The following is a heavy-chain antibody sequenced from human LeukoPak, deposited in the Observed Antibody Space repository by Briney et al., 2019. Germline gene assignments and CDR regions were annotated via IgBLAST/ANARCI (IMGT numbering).Heavy chain of an antibody. CDR3: ARGGTTVTPGLLWFDP. J-gene: IGHJ5*02. Sequence: SETLSLTCSVSGGSISSHYWSWIRQPPGKGLEWIGYIYYSGGTKYNPSLKSRVTISVDTSKNQFSLKLSSVTAADTAVYYCARGGTTVTPGLLWFDPWGQGTLVTVSS. CDR2: IYYSGGT. V-gene: IGHV4-59*11. CDR1: GGSISSHY. D-gene: IGHD4-17*01.